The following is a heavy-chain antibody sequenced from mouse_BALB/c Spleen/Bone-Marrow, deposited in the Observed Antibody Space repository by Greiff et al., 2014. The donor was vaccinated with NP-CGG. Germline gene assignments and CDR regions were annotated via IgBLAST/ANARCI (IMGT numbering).Heavy chain of an antibody. D-gene: IGHD2-1*01. CDR3: VRGNYGNYVDYFDF. CDR1: GFTFSNYG. Sequence: VQLKESGGGLVQPGGSLELSCAASGFTFSNYGMSWARQTPDKRLELVATINGNGGSTYYPDSVKGRFTISRDTAKNTLYLQMSSLKSEETAMYYCVRGNYGNYVDYFDFWGQGTTLTVSS. CDR2: INGNGGST. V-gene: IGHV5-6-3*01. J-gene: IGHJ2*01.